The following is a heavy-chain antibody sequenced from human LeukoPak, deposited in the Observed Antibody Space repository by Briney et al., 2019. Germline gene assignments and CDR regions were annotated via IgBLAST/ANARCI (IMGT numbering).Heavy chain of an antibody. Sequence: GGALRLSCAASGFTFSDAWMTWVRQGPGKGREWVGRIKSKADGGTTGYAAPVKGRLTISRDDSKNTLYLQMNSLKNEDTAVYYCTTGGFKFGYWGQGTLVTVSS. D-gene: IGHD3-16*01. CDR2: IKSKADGGTT. CDR3: TTGGFKFGY. J-gene: IGHJ4*02. V-gene: IGHV3-15*05. CDR1: GFTFSDAW.